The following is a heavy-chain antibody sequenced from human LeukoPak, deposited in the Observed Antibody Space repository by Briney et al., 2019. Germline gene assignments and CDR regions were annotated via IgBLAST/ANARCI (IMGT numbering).Heavy chain of an antibody. V-gene: IGHV1-46*01. J-gene: IGHJ6*03. CDR1: GYTFTSYY. CDR2: INPSGGST. D-gene: IGHD3-10*01. CDR3: ARGPSITMVRGGQWYYYMDV. Sequence: GASVKVSCKASGYTFTSYYMHWVRQAPGQGPEWMGIINPSGGSTSYAQKFQGRVTMTRDTSTSTVYMELSSLRSEDTAVYYCARGPSITMVRGGQWYYYMDVWGKGTTVTISS.